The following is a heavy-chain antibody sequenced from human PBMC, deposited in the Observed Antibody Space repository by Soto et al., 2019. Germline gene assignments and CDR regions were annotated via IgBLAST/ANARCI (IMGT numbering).Heavy chain of an antibody. CDR3: ARGEVRGPFDI. D-gene: IGHD3-10*01. V-gene: IGHV4-30-4*01. Sequence: SETLSLTCTVSGGSMNSHDYYWSWIRQPPGKGLEWIGYIHNSGSTHYNPSLKSRPTISSDTSKNQFSLRLNSVTAADTALYYCARGEVRGPFDIWGQGTMVTVSS. J-gene: IGHJ3*02. CDR1: GGSMNSHDYY. CDR2: IHNSGST.